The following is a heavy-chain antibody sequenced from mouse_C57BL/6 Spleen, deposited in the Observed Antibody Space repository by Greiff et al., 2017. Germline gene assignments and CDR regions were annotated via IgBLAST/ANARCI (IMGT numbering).Heavy chain of an antibody. CDR3: ARLVVTRRGYYAMDY. V-gene: IGHV1-55*01. D-gene: IGHD2-2*01. Sequence: QVQLQQPGAELVKPGASVKMSCKASGYTFTSYWITWVKQRPGQGLEWIGDIYPGSGSTNYNEKFKSKATLTVDTSSSTAYMQLSSLTSEDSAVYYCARLVVTRRGYYAMDYWGQGTSVTVSS. J-gene: IGHJ4*01. CDR2: IYPGSGST. CDR1: GYTFTSYW.